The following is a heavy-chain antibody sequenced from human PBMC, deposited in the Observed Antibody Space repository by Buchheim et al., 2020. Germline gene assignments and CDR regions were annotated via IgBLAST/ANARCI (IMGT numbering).Heavy chain of an antibody. D-gene: IGHD2/OR15-2a*01. V-gene: IGHV3-23*01. Sequence: EVQLLESGGGLGQPGGSLRLSCAASGFAFSTYAMSWVRQAPGKGLEWVSSISGSGGTTFYADSVEGRFTISRDNSKNTLYLQMNSLRAEDTAVHYCAKARGTGYYYLYFDSWGQGT. J-gene: IGHJ4*02. CDR2: ISGSGGTT. CDR3: AKARGTGYYYLYFDS. CDR1: GFAFSTYA.